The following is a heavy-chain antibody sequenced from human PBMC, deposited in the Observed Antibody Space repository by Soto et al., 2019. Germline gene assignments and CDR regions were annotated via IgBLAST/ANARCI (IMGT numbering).Heavy chain of an antibody. V-gene: IGHV4-61*01. Sequence: QVQLQESGPGLVKTSETLSLTCAVSGRSVTSGRYYWSWIRLPPGKGLEWVGAVYYTGTTRSNPSLESRVTMSLDTSKKQFFLKLTSVSAAATAVYFCASATSPYFALLSAFDPWGRGILFTV. J-gene: IGHJ5*02. D-gene: IGHD3-9*01. CDR2: VYYTGTT. CDR3: ASATSPYFALLSAFDP. CDR1: GRSVTSGRYY.